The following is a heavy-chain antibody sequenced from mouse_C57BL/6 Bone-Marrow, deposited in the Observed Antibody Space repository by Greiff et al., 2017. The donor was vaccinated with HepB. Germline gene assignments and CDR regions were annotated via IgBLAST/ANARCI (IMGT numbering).Heavy chain of an antibody. D-gene: IGHD1-1*01. V-gene: IGHV1-26*01. CDR3: ARSDYGSSWFDY. Sequence: VQLQQSGPELVKPGASVKISCKASGYTFTDYYMNWVKQSHGKSLEWIGDINPNNGGTSYNQKFKGKATLTVDKSSSTAYMELRSLTSEDSAVYYCARSDYGSSWFDYWGQGTTLTVSS. J-gene: IGHJ2*01. CDR2: INPNNGGT. CDR1: GYTFTDYY.